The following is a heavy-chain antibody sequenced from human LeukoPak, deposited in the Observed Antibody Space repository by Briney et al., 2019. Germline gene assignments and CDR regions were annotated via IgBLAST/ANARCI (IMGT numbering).Heavy chain of an antibody. Sequence: PGGSLRLSCAASGFTFSSYWMHWVRQAPGKGLVWVSRINSDGSSTSYADSVKGRFTISRDNAKNSLYLQMNSLRAEDTAVYYCARVKMGPPSWIQLWLSSYYYGMDVWGQGTTVTVSS. J-gene: IGHJ6*02. D-gene: IGHD5-18*01. CDR3: ARVKMGPPSWIQLWLSSYYYGMDV. CDR1: GFTFSSYW. V-gene: IGHV3-74*01. CDR2: INSDGSST.